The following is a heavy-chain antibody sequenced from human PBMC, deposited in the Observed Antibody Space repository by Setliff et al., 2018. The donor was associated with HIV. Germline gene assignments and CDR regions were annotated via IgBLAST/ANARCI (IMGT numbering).Heavy chain of an antibody. J-gene: IGHJ3*02. CDR1: GGSVSSRGYY. V-gene: IGHV4-39*02. CDR2: ILYGGNT. CDR3: ARPTTGVRGGAAFDI. Sequence: SETLSLTCTVSGGSVSSRGYYWGWIRQPPGKGPEWIANILYGGNTYYNPSLKSRVTISVDTSKNHFSLKLNSVTAADTAVYFCARPTTGVRGGAAFDIWGQGTMVTVSS. D-gene: IGHD2-8*01.